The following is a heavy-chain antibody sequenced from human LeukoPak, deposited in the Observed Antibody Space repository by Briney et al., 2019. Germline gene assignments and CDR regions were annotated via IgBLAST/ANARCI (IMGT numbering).Heavy chain of an antibody. CDR2: ISGSGGST. Sequence: GGSLRLSCAASGFTLSSYAMTWVRQAPGKGLEWVSAISGSGGSTYYADSVKGRFTISRDNSKNTLYLQMNSLRAEDTAVYYCAKAQPTMVRGVITPFDYWGQGTLVTVSS. CDR1: GFTLSSYA. CDR3: AKAQPTMVRGVITPFDY. D-gene: IGHD3-10*01. J-gene: IGHJ4*02. V-gene: IGHV3-23*01.